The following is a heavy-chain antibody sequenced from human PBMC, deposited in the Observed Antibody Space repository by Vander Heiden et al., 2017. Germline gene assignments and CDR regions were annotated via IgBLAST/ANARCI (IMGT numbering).Heavy chain of an antibody. CDR3: ARGIFGVEKFFDY. CDR1: GYKFSPYG. D-gene: IGHD3-3*01. J-gene: IGHJ4*02. Sequence: QVQLVQSGTEVKKPGSSVEVSCQASGYKFSPYGISWVRQAPGQGPEWRGGVTPVFGTPNYAQKFQGRVTISADESTSTVYMELSSLRSDDTAVYYCARGIFGVEKFFDYWGQGSLVTVSS. V-gene: IGHV1-69*01. CDR2: VTPVFGTP.